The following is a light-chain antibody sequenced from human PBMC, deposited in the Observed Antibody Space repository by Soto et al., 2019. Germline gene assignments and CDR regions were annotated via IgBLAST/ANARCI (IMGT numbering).Light chain of an antibody. V-gene: IGLV3-21*02. CDR3: QVWDSTYDHYV. Sequence: SYALTQPPSVSVAPGQTAKITCGGNNIGGKSLHWYQQKPGQAPVLVVYDHGDRPSGIPERFSGSNSGNTATLTISRVEAGDEADYYCQVWDSTYDHYVFGTGTKGTVL. CDR1: NIGGKS. CDR2: DHG. J-gene: IGLJ1*01.